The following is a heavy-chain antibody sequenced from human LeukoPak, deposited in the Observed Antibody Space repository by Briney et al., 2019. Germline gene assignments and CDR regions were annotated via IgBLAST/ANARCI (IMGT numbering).Heavy chain of an antibody. V-gene: IGHV4-39*07. CDR1: GGSISSSSYY. Sequence: PSETLSLTCTVSGGSISSSSYYWGWIRQPPGKGLEWIGSIYYSGSTYYNPSLKSRVTISVDTSKNQFSLKLSSVTAADTAVYYCARDTKFTHIAVAGTGWFDPWGQGTLVTVSS. CDR3: ARDTKFTHIAVAGTGWFDP. D-gene: IGHD6-19*01. J-gene: IGHJ5*02. CDR2: IYYSGST.